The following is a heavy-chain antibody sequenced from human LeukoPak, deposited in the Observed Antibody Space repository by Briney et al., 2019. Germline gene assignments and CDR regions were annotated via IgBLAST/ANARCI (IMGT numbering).Heavy chain of an antibody. CDR1: GGSISSSSYY. CDR3: AKDYYDSSPKALGLDY. J-gene: IGHJ4*02. D-gene: IGHD3-22*01. CDR2: IYYSGST. Sequence: KPSETLSLTCTVSGGSISSSSYYWGWIRQPPGKGLEWIGSIYYSGSTYYNPSLKSRVTISVDTSKNQFSLKLSSVTAADTAVYYCAKDYYDSSPKALGLDYWGQGTLVTVSS. V-gene: IGHV4-39*02.